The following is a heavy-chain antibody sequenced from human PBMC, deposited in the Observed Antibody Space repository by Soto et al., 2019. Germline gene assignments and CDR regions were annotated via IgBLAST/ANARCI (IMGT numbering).Heavy chain of an antibody. D-gene: IGHD3-22*01. J-gene: IGHJ1*01. V-gene: IGHV1-18*01. Sequence: ASVKVSCKASGYTFTSYGISWVRQAPGQGLEWMGWISAYNGNTNYAQKLQGRVTMTTDTSTSTAYMELRSLRSDDTAVYYCARGCGHYDSSGYCAEYFQHWGQGTLVTAPQ. CDR2: ISAYNGNT. CDR1: GYTFTSYG. CDR3: ARGCGHYDSSGYCAEYFQH.